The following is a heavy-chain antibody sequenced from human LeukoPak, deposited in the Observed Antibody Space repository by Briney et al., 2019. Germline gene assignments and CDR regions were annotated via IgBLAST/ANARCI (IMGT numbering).Heavy chain of an antibody. Sequence: SETLSLTCTVSGGSISSYYWSWIRQPPGKGLEWIGYIYYSGSTNYNPSLKSRVTISVDTSKNQFSLKLSSVTAADTAVYYCARLSYYDSSGYYSSNWGQGTLVTASS. CDR3: ARLSYYDSSGYYSSN. CDR1: GGSISSYY. J-gene: IGHJ4*02. V-gene: IGHV4-59*01. CDR2: IYYSGST. D-gene: IGHD3-22*01.